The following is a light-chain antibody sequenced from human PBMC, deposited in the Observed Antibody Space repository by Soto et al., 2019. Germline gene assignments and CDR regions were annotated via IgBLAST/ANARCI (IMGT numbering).Light chain of an antibody. J-gene: IGLJ3*02. Sequence: QTVVTQEPSLSVSPGGTVTLTCGLSSGSVSPYYPSWYQQTPGQPPRTLIYNTNSRSSGVPHRFSGSILGNKAALTLTGAQAEDESDYYCLLNMGGGFWVFGGGTQLTVL. CDR2: NTN. CDR3: LLNMGGGFWV. CDR1: SGSVSPYY. V-gene: IGLV8-61*01.